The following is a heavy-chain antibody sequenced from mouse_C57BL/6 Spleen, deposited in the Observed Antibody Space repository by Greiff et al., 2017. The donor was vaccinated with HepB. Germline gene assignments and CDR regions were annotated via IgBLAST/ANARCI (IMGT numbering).Heavy chain of an antibody. CDR2: INPNNGGT. Sequence: VHVKQSGPELVKPGASVKISCKASGYTFTDYYMNWVKQSHGKSLEWIGDINPNNGGTSYNQKFKGKATLTVDKSSSTAYMELRSLTSEDSAVYYCARVTTVVAYDYWGQGTTLTVSS. CDR1: GYTFTDYY. J-gene: IGHJ2*01. CDR3: ARVTTVVAYDY. D-gene: IGHD1-1*01. V-gene: IGHV1-26*01.